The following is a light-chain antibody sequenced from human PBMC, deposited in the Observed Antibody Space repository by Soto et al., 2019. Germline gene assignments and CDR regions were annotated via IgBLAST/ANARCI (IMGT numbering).Light chain of an antibody. J-gene: IGKJ2*01. CDR2: GAS. CDR3: QQYNNWPPYT. V-gene: IGKV3-15*01. CDR1: QSVNSN. Sequence: EIVMTQSXATLSVSPGERATLSCRASQSVNSNLAWYQQKPGQAPSLLIYGASTRATGVPARFSGSGSGTEFTLTISSLQSEDFAVYYCQQYNNWPPYTFGQGTKLEIK.